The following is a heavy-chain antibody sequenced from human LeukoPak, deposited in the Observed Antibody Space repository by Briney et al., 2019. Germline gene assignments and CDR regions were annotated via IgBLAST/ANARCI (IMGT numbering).Heavy chain of an antibody. Sequence: SVTVSCKASGDTFIPYTFSWVRQAPGQGLEWIGRIIPSLDVANYAHKFQGRVTLSVDRDTATTYMEVTSLRSEDTAIYYCARDHCSPGTCLGGHWGQGTLVTVSS. CDR3: ARDHCSPGTCLGGH. J-gene: IGHJ4*02. CDR1: GDTFIPYT. D-gene: IGHD2-15*01. CDR2: IIPSLDVA. V-gene: IGHV1-69*04.